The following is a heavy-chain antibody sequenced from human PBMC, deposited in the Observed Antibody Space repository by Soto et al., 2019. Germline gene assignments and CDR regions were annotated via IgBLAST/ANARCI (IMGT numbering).Heavy chain of an antibody. CDR2: VFHTGNT. CDR3: ARSKLSSGWYKTYLDEKSYFDY. D-gene: IGHD6-19*01. Sequence: SETLSLTCTVSGLSVSSMNWWSWVRQTTEKGLEWVGEVFHTGNTNYNPSLASRVTMSMDTSRNQFSLELSSVTAADTAVYYCARSKLSSGWYKTYLDEKSYFDYWGQGTLVTVSS. CDR1: GLSVSSMNW. V-gene: IGHV4-4*02. J-gene: IGHJ4*02.